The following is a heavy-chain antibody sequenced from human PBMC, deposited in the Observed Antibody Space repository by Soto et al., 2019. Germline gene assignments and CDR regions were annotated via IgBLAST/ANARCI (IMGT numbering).Heavy chain of an antibody. V-gene: IGHV3-30*18. CDR1: GFTFSSYG. CDR3: AKDGTSIAAPNY. D-gene: IGHD6-6*01. CDR2: ISYDGSNK. Sequence: QVQLVESGGGVVQPGRSLRLSCAASGFTFSSYGMHWVRQAPGKGLELEAVISYDGSNKYYADSVKGRFTISRDNSKNTLYLQMSSLRAEDTAVCYCAKDGTSIAAPNYWGQGSLVTVSS. J-gene: IGHJ4*02.